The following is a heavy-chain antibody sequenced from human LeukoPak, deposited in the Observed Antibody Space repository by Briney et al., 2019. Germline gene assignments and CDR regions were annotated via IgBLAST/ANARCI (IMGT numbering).Heavy chain of an antibody. CDR1: GFTFSSYG. D-gene: IGHD6-13*01. Sequence: GRSLRLSCAASGFTFSSYGMHWVRQAPGKGLEWVSVIYSGGSTYYADSVKGRFTISRDNSKNTLYLQMNSLRAEDTAVYYCARYIGRSSFDYWGQGTLVTVSS. V-gene: IGHV3-66*01. CDR2: IYSGGST. J-gene: IGHJ4*02. CDR3: ARYIGRSSFDY.